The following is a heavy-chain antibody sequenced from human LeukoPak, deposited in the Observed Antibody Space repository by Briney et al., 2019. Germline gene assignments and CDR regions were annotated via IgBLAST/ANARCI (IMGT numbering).Heavy chain of an antibody. V-gene: IGHV1-18*04. Sequence: ASVKVSCKASGYTFTGYYMHWVRQAPGQGLEWMGWISAYNGNTNYAQKLQGRVTMTTDTSTSTAYMELRSLRSDDTAVYYCARDTDYGGYWYFDLWGRGTLVTVSS. CDR2: ISAYNGNT. J-gene: IGHJ2*01. CDR1: GYTFTGYY. D-gene: IGHD4-23*01. CDR3: ARDTDYGGYWYFDL.